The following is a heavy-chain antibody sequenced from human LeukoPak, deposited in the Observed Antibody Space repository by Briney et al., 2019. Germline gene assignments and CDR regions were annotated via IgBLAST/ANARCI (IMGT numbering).Heavy chain of an antibody. V-gene: IGHV3-48*02. CDR3: ARGRHPLTVTGYFQH. CDR2: ISSSSSTI. CDR1: GFTFSSYS. J-gene: IGHJ1*01. D-gene: IGHD4-17*01. Sequence: GGSLRLPCAASGFTFSSYSMNWVRQAPGKGLEWVSYISSSSSTIYYADSVKGRFTISRDNAKNSLYLQMNSLRDEDTAVYYCARGRHPLTVTGYFQHWGQGTLVTVSS.